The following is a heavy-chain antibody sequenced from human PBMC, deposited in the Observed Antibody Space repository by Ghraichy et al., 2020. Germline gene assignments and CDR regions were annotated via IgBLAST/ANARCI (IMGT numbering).Heavy chain of an antibody. J-gene: IGHJ6*02. CDR1: GGSISSYY. Sequence: SETLSLTCTVSGGSISSYYWSWIRQPAGKGLEWIGRIYTSGSTNYNPSLKSRVTMSVDTSKNQFSLKLSSVTAADTAVYYCARDNVTVTTDPPIGYYYYGMDVWGQGTTVTVSS. V-gene: IGHV4-4*07. D-gene: IGHD4-17*01. CDR3: ARDNVTVTTDPPIGYYYYGMDV. CDR2: IYTSGST.